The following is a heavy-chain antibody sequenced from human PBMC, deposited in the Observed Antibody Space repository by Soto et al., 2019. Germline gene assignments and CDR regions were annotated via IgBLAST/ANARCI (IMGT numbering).Heavy chain of an antibody. CDR1: GFTFSTYG. Sequence: PGGSLRLSCAASGFTFSTYGMHWVRQAPGKGLEWVAVIWYDGSNKYYADSVKGRFTISRDNSKNTVYLLMNCLRAEDTAVYYCARDFNHYFDYWGQGTLVTVSS. V-gene: IGHV3-33*01. CDR3: ARDFNHYFDY. J-gene: IGHJ4*02. CDR2: IWYDGSNK.